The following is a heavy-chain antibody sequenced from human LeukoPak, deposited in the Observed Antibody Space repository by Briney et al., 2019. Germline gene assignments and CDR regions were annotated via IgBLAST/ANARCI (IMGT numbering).Heavy chain of an antibody. CDR2: IYTSGST. Sequence: SETLSLTCTVSGGSISSYYWSWIRQPAGKGLEWIGRIYTSGSTNYNPSLKSRVTMSADTSKNQFSLKLSSVTAADTAVYYCARLIVGATRYYYGMDVWGQGTTVTVSS. CDR3: ARLIVGATRYYYGMDV. D-gene: IGHD1-26*01. J-gene: IGHJ6*02. CDR1: GGSISSYY. V-gene: IGHV4-4*07.